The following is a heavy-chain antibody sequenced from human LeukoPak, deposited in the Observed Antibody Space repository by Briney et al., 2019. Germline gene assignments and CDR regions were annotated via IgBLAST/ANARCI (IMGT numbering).Heavy chain of an antibody. Sequence: PSETLSLTCAVYGGSFSGYYWSWIRQPPGKGLEWIGEINHSGSTNYNPSLKSRVTISVDTSKNQFSLKLSSVTAADTAVYYCARHPYGGNHYFDYWGQGTLVTVSS. CDR2: INHSGST. CDR3: ARHPYGGNHYFDY. V-gene: IGHV4-34*01. D-gene: IGHD4-23*01. CDR1: GGSFSGYY. J-gene: IGHJ4*02.